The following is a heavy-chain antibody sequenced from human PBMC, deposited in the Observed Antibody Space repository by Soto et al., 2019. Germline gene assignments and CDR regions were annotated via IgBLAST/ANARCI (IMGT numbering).Heavy chain of an antibody. V-gene: IGHV4-31*03. CDR2: IYYSGST. CDR3: ARGRRRAAAGKDYYYYYYMDV. D-gene: IGHD6-13*01. Sequence: QVQLQESGPGLVKPSQTLSLTCTVSGGSISSGGYYWSWIRQHPGKGLEWIGYIYYSGSTYYNPYLKSRVTISVDTSKNQFSLKLSSVTAADTAVYYCARGRRRAAAGKDYYYYYYMDVWGKGTTVTVSS. J-gene: IGHJ6*03. CDR1: GGSISSGGYY.